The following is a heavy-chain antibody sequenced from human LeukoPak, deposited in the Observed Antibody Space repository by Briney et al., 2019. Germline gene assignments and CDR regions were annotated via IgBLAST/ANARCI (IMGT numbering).Heavy chain of an antibody. CDR2: IFYSGYT. CDR3: ASPIVGATVASDY. J-gene: IGHJ4*02. V-gene: IGHV4-39*07. D-gene: IGHD1-26*01. Sequence: EASETLSLTCSVSGGSISGSTYYWGWIRQPPGKGLEWIGSIFYSGYTYYNPSLKSRVTISVDTSKNQFSLKLSSVTAADTAVYYCASPIVGATVASDYWGQGTLVTVSS. CDR1: GGSISGSTYY.